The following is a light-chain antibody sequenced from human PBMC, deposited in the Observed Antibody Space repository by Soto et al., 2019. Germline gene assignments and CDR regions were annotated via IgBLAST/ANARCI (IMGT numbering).Light chain of an antibody. CDR2: KAS. Sequence: DIQMTQSPSTLSASVGDRVTITCRASQSISSLLAWYQKKPGRAPTLLIYKASTLESGVPSRFSGSGSGTEFSLTISSLQPDDSATYYCQQYNSYPLPFGQGTRLEI. J-gene: IGKJ5*01. CDR3: QQYNSYPLP. V-gene: IGKV1-5*03. CDR1: QSISSL.